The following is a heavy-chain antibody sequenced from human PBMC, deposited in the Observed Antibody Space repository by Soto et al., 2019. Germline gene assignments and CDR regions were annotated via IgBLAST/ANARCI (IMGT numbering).Heavy chain of an antibody. CDR3: ASADCGSTSCYPCYYYYGMDV. V-gene: IGHV3-7*03. CDR2: TKQEGREK. Sequence: GGSLTLSWAASGFTLSRYSMGWVRQAPGKGLEWVANTKQEGREKKYVDSVKGRFTITRDNANNLLYLQINSLRAEDTAVYYCASADCGSTSCYPCYYYYGMDVWGQGTTVTVSS. J-gene: IGHJ6*02. D-gene: IGHD2-2*01. CDR1: GFTLSRYS.